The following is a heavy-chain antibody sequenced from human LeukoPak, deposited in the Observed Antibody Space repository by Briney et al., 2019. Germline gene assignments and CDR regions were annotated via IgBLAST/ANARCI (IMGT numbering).Heavy chain of an antibody. Sequence: GGSLRLSCAASGVTFSSHWMHWVSRAPGKGLVWLSRIKTDGSSTTYADSVKGRFTISRDNAKNTLYLQVNSLRAEDTAVYYCAREDYNDSGWYFDLWGRGTLVTVSS. J-gene: IGHJ2*01. V-gene: IGHV3-74*01. CDR3: AREDYNDSGWYFDL. CDR2: IKTDGSST. CDR1: GVTFSSHW. D-gene: IGHD4-17*01.